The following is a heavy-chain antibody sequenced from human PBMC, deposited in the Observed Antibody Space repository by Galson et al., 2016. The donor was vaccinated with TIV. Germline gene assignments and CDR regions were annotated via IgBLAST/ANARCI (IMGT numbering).Heavy chain of an antibody. CDR1: GFSFSTYR. V-gene: IGHV3-21*01. CDR3: VRDPHRTAQTSGMDV. CDR2: ISETSSYT. D-gene: IGHD1-1*01. Sequence: SLRLSCAASGFSFSTYRTNWVRQAPGKGLEWVSYISETSSYTYYADSVKGRFTISRDNAKNSLYLQMNSLRAEDTAVYYCVRDPHRTAQTSGMDVWGQGTTVTVSS. J-gene: IGHJ6*02.